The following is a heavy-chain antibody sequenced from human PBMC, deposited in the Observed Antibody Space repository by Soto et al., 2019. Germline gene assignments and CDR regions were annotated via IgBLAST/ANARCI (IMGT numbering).Heavy chain of an antibody. J-gene: IGHJ5*02. CDR2: INAGNGNT. D-gene: IGHD5-18*01. Sequence: ASVKVSCKASGYTFTSYSMNWVRQAPGQRLEWMGWINAGNGNTKYSQKFQGRVTITRDTSASTAYMELSSLRSEDTAVYYCARDPXYSYGNTWGQGTLVTVSS. CDR3: ARDPXYSYGNT. V-gene: IGHV1-3*01. CDR1: GYTFTSYS.